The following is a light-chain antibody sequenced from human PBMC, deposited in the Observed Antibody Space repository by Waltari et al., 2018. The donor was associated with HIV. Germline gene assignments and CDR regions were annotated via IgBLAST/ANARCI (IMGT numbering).Light chain of an antibody. CDR2: WAS. CDR1: QSVLYSSNNKNY. Sequence: DIVMTQSPDSLAVSLGERATINCKSSQSVLYSSNNKNYLAWYQQKQGQSPKLLIYWASTREFGVPDRFSGSGFGTDFTLTISSLQAEDVAVYYCQQYYSTPLTFGGGTKVEIK. CDR3: QQYYSTPLT. V-gene: IGKV4-1*01. J-gene: IGKJ4*01.